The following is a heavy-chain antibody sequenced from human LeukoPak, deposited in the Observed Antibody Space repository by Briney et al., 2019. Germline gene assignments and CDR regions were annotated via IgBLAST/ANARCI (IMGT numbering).Heavy chain of an antibody. J-gene: IGHJ4*02. Sequence: ASVKVSCKASGYTFVNYYIHWVRQAPGQGLEWMGIINPSGGSTSYAQKFQGRVTVTRDTSTSTVYMELSSLRSEDTAVYYCARDPNYADLDYWGREPWSPSPQ. CDR1: GYTFVNYY. D-gene: IGHD1-7*01. CDR2: INPSGGST. V-gene: IGHV1-46*01. CDR3: ARDPNYADLDY.